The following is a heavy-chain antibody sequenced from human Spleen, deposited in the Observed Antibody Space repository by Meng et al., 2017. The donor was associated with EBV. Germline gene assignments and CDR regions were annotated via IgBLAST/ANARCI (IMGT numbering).Heavy chain of an antibody. CDR3: ATTLVSSGNYYAWFGP. CDR2: INPDSGTT. J-gene: IGHJ5*02. Sequence: QVGLGQSGAEVKKPGSSVKVSCKAAGGSFRTDSITWVRQAPGQGLEWMGWINPDSGTTNYAQKFQGRVTMTWDASISTAYMELSRLRSDDTAVYYCATTLVSSGNYYAWFGPWGQGTLVTVSS. CDR1: GGSFRTDS. V-gene: IGHV1-2*02. D-gene: IGHD3-10*01.